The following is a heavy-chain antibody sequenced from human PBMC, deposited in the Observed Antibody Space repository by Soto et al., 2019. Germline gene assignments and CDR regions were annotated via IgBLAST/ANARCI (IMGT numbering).Heavy chain of an antibody. CDR2: LIDTGANT. V-gene: IGHV3-23*01. CDR3: AKEVGHRLSAYSFVH. CDR1: GFRFSNFA. D-gene: IGHD1-26*01. J-gene: IGHJ4*02. Sequence: PGGSLRLSCAASGFRFSNFAMSWVRQAPGKGLEWVSGLIDTGANTFYADSVKGRFTNSRDNSRNILYLQMDSLRAEDTAIYYCAKEVGHRLSAYSFVHWGQGTLLTVSS.